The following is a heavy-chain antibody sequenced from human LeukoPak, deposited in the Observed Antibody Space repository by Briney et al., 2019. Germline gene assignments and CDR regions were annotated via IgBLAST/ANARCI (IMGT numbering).Heavy chain of an antibody. J-gene: IGHJ4*02. V-gene: IGHV4-39*07. Sequence: PSETLSLTCTVSGGSIRSSYYYWGWIRQPPGTGLEWIGSIYDSGSTYYNPSLKSRVTISVDTSKNQFSLKLSSVTAADTAVYYCARALAVAGLDYWGQGTLVTVSS. CDR3: ARALAVAGLDY. D-gene: IGHD6-19*01. CDR2: IYDSGST. CDR1: GGSIRSSYYY.